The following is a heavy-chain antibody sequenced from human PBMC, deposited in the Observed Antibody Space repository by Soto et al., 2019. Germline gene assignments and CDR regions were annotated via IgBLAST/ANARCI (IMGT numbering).Heavy chain of an antibody. CDR1: GYNFSRYH. CDR3: ARDRSIAVAGLPVGYMHV. CDR2: INPSGGTT. Sequence: QVQLVQSGAEVTKPGASVNISCRTSGYNFSRYHMHWVRQAPGQGLEWMGIINPSGGTTTYAQKFQGRVTMTRDTSRSTFYMELSSLTSEETGVYYCARDRSIAVAGLPVGYMHVWGQGTTVTVSS. V-gene: IGHV1-46*01. D-gene: IGHD6-19*01. J-gene: IGHJ6*02.